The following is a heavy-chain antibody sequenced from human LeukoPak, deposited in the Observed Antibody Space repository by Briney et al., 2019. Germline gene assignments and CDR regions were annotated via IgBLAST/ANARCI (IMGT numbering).Heavy chain of an antibody. V-gene: IGHV4-38-2*01. CDR2: VCRNGDT. CDR1: GDSISSDNC. CDR3: ARHPYGLVREAFFDP. J-gene: IGHJ5*02. Sequence: SETLSLTCAVSGDSISSDNCWGWIRQPPGKGLEWIGSVCRNGDTNYNPPLKSRVTISIDTSKNQFSLKLTSVIAADTAVYYCARHPYGLVREAFFDPWGQGTLVTVSS. D-gene: IGHD6-19*01.